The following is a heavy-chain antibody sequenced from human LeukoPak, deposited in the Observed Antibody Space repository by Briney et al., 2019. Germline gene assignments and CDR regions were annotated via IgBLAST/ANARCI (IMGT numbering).Heavy chain of an antibody. CDR1: GFTFSTYA. J-gene: IGHJ5*02. CDR3: TIRNEGLWFYP. V-gene: IGHV3-73*01. D-gene: IGHD2-8*01. CDR2: IRGTSHGHAT. Sequence: PGGSLGHPCAASGFTFSTYAQSWARQAPGKGLEWVGRIRGTSHGHATAYAASVRGRFTLSRDDSKNPAYLQMDSRKTEDTALYYCTIRNEGLWFYPSG.